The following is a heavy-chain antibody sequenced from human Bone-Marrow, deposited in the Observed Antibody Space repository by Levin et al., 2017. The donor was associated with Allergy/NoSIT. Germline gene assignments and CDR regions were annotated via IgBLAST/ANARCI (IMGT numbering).Heavy chain of an antibody. CDR2: IQQDGSGK. CDR1: GFTFNNFW. D-gene: IGHD5-24*01. V-gene: IGHV3-7*01. J-gene: IGHJ4*02. Sequence: SCAASGFTFNNFWMSWVRQAPGKGLEWVATIQQDGSGKYYVDSVKGRFTISRDNPKNSLSLQMNSLRPEDTALYYCVKDTDSRVGFKLFDSWGQGTLVTVSS. CDR3: VKDTDSRVGFKLFDS.